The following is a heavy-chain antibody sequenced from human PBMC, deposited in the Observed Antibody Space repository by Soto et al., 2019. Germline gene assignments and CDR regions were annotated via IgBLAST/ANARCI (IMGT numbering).Heavy chain of an antibody. CDR2: ISAYNGNT. CDR1: GYTFTSYG. CDR3: ARDSERITMIVVVPDAFDI. V-gene: IGHV1-18*01. D-gene: IGHD3-22*01. Sequence: GASVKVSCKASGYTFTSYGISWVRQAPGQGLEWMGWISAYNGNTNYAQKLQGRVTMTTDTSTSTAYMELRSLRSDDTAVYYCARDSERITMIVVVPDAFDIWGQGTMVTVSS. J-gene: IGHJ3*02.